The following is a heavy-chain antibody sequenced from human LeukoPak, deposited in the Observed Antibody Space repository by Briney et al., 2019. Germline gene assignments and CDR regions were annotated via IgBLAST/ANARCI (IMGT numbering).Heavy chain of an antibody. V-gene: IGHV4-34*01. CDR1: GGSFSGYY. CDR3: ARQARGAAASMDV. Sequence: KTSETLSLTCAVYGGSFSGYYWSWIRQPPGKGLEWIGEINHSGSANYNPSLKSRVTISVDTSKNEFSLKLRSVTATDTAVYYCARQARGAAASMDVWGQGTTVTVSS. J-gene: IGHJ6*02. D-gene: IGHD6-13*01. CDR2: INHSGSA.